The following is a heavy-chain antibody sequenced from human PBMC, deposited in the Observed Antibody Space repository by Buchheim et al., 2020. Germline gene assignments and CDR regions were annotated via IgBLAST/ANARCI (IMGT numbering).Heavy chain of an antibody. Sequence: QVQLVQSGSEVMTPGASVKVSCKASGFSLSDFLVHWVRQAPGQGLQWMGRINPYSDGGTFAQDFQGRVTMTRDTATNSVYMELSSLKSDDTAIYYCARDRPGDGIDFWGQGT. CDR3: ARDRPGDGIDF. V-gene: IGHV1-2*06. CDR1: GFSLSDFL. CDR2: INPYSDGG. J-gene: IGHJ4*02. D-gene: IGHD6-6*01.